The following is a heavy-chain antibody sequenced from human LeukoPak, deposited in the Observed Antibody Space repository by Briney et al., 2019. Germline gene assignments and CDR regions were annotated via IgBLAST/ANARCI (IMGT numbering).Heavy chain of an antibody. CDR1: GFTFSSHA. CDR3: AKVEDYYGSGSSYFDY. V-gene: IGHV3-23*01. Sequence: GGSLRLSCAASGFTFSSHAMSWVRQAPGKGLEWVSAISGSGGSTYYADSVKGRFTISRDNSKNTLYLQMNSLRAEDTAVYYCAKVEDYYGSGSSYFDYWGQGTLVTVSS. D-gene: IGHD3-10*01. CDR2: ISGSGGST. J-gene: IGHJ4*02.